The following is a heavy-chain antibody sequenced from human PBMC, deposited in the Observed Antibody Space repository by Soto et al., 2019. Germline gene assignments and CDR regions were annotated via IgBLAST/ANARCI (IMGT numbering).Heavy chain of an antibody. D-gene: IGHD2-15*01. V-gene: IGHV1-3*01. CDR2: INAGNGNT. Sequence: ASVKVSCKASGYTFTSYAMHWVRQAPGQRLEWMGWINAGNGNTKYSQKFQGRVTITRDTSASTAYMELSSLRSEDTAVYYCASSLLGSGGSCYGDAFDIWGQGTRVTVSS. CDR3: ASSLLGSGGSCYGDAFDI. CDR1: GYTFTSYA. J-gene: IGHJ3*02.